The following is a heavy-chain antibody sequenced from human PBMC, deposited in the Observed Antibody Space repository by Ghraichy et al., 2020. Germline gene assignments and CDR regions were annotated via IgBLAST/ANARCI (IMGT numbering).Heavy chain of an antibody. CDR3: TRDRGQQGWFDP. CDR1: GGSISSYY. Sequence: TLSLTCTVSGGSISSYYWSWIRQPPGKGLEWMGYIYNSGSTNYNPSLKSRVTISVDTSKNQFSLKLSSVTAADTAMYYCTRDRGQQGWFDPWGQGTLVTVSS. J-gene: IGHJ5*02. D-gene: IGHD1-26*01. CDR2: IYNSGST. V-gene: IGHV4-59*01.